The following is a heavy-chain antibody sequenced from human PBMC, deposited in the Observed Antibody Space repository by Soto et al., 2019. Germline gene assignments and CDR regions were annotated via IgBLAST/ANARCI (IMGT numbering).Heavy chain of an antibody. V-gene: IGHV3-23*01. J-gene: IGHJ4*02. D-gene: IGHD3-22*01. CDR2: ISGSGGST. CDR1: GFTFSSYA. Sequence: EVQLLESGGGLVQPGGSLRLSCAASGFTFSSYAMSWVRQAPGKGLEWVAAISGSGGSTYYADSVKGRFTSSRDNSKKTLYLQMKSLRAADTAVNYCPCSLFYYDSSGYYLGQGTLVTVSS. CDR3: PCSLFYYDSSGYY.